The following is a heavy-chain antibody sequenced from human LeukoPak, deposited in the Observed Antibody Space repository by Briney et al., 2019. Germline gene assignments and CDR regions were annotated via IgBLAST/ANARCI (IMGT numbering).Heavy chain of an antibody. V-gene: IGHV4-34*01. Sequence: SETLSLTCAVYGGSFSGYHWTWIRQSPGKGLEWIGDINPSGSTYYNPSLKGRLTISVDTSKNQFSLKLRSVPAADTAVYYCARGRHDITMIVVVMTSVSYYLDVWGKGTTVTVS. D-gene: IGHD3-22*01. CDR1: GGSFSGYH. CDR3: ARGRHDITMIVVVMTSVSYYLDV. J-gene: IGHJ6*03. CDR2: INPSGST.